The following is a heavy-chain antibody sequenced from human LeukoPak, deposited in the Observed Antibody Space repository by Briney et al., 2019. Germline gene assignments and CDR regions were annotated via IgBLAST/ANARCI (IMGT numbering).Heavy chain of an antibody. CDR3: ARPTELAGYNWFDP. V-gene: IGHV4-39*07. CDR2: IYYSGST. D-gene: IGHD1-26*01. CDR1: GGSISSSSYY. J-gene: IGHJ5*02. Sequence: SETLSLTCTVSGGSISSSSYYWGWIRQPPGKGLEWIGSIYYSGSTYYNPSLKSRVTISVDTSKNQFSLKLSSVTAADTAVYYCARPTELAGYNWFDPWGQGTLVTVSS.